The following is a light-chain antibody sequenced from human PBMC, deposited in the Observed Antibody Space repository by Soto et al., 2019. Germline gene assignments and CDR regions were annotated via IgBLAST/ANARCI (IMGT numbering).Light chain of an antibody. Sequence: DIVMTQSPDSLAVSPGERATLSCRASQSVSSSYLAWYQQKPGQAPRLLIYGASSRATGIPDRFSGSGSGTDFTLTISRLEPEDFAVYYCQQYGSSPLYTFGQGTKLEIK. V-gene: IGKV3-20*01. CDR3: QQYGSSPLYT. J-gene: IGKJ2*01. CDR2: GAS. CDR1: QSVSSSY.